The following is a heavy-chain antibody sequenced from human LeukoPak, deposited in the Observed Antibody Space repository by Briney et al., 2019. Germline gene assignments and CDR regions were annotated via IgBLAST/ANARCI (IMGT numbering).Heavy chain of an antibody. V-gene: IGHV3-23*01. J-gene: IGHJ4*02. Sequence: GGSLRLSCAASGFTFGSYAMSWVRQAPGKGLEWVSAISGSGGSTYYEDSVKGRFTISRDNSKNTLYLQMNSLRAEDTAVYYCAKDAGLYCSSTSCYVGALFDYWGQGTLVTVSS. CDR3: AKDAGLYCSSTSCYVGALFDY. D-gene: IGHD2-2*01. CDR1: GFTFGSYA. CDR2: ISGSGGST.